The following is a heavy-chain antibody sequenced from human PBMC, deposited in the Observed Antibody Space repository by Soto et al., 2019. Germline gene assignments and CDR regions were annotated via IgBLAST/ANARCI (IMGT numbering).Heavy chain of an antibody. D-gene: IGHD6-19*01. CDR3: ARVTYSSGPPGLRFDP. CDR1: GFTFSSYW. Sequence: PGGSLRLSCAASGFTFSSYWMSWVRQAPGKGLEWVANIKQDGSEKYYVDSVKGRFTISRDNAKNSLYLQMNSLRAEDTAVYYCARVTYSSGPPGLRFDPWGQGTLVTVSS. V-gene: IGHV3-7*05. J-gene: IGHJ5*02. CDR2: IKQDGSEK.